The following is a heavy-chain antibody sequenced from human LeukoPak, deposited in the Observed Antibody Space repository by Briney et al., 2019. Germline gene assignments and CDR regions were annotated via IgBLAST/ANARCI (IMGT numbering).Heavy chain of an antibody. Sequence: ASVKVSCQVSGYTLTELSMHWVRQAPGKGLEWMGGFDPGDGETIYAQKFQGRVTMTEDTSTDTAYMELSSLRSEDTAVYYCAATYYYDSSGPTPYHYWGQGTLVTVSS. CDR1: GYTLTELS. V-gene: IGHV1-24*01. CDR3: AATYYYDSSGPTPYHY. J-gene: IGHJ4*02. D-gene: IGHD3-22*01. CDR2: FDPGDGET.